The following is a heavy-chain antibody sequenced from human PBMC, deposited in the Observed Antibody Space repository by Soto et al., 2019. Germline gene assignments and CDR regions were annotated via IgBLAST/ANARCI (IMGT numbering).Heavy chain of an antibody. CDR3: AKAGYADRYYFDY. D-gene: IGHD4-17*01. J-gene: IGHJ4*02. CDR1: GFTISNYG. CDR2: ISSSGGST. Sequence: GGSLRLSCAAAGFTISNYGMIWVRQAPGKGLEWVSAISSSGGSTNYADSVKGRFTISRDNFKNSLFLQMNSLRGEDTAVYYCAKAGYADRYYFDYWGQGTLVTVSS. V-gene: IGHV3-23*01.